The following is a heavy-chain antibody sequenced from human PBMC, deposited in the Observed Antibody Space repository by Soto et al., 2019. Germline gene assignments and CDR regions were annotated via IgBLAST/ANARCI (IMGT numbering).Heavy chain of an antibody. V-gene: IGHV3-48*04. D-gene: IGHD3-22*01. Sequence: EVQLLESGGGLIQPGGSLRLSCAASGFTFSSYAMSWVRQAPGKGLEWVSYISSSSSYTNYADSVKGRFTISRDNAKNSLYLQMNSLRAEDTAVYYCAITYYYDSSGYSEGDYWGQGTLVTVSS. CDR1: GFTFSSYA. J-gene: IGHJ4*02. CDR3: AITYYYDSSGYSEGDY. CDR2: ISSSSSYT.